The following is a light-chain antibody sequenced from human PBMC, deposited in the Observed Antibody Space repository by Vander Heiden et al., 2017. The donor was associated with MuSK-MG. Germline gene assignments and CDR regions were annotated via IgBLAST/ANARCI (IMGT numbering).Light chain of an antibody. J-gene: IGKJ2*01. CDR2: GAS. Sequence: EIVMTHSPATLSVSRGERVTFSSSATQSVGSILPAYQQTPGQAPRLLIYGASSGATGVPARFSGGGSGTEFTLTISSLQSEDLAVYYCQQDNNWPRTFGQGTRLEIK. V-gene: IGKV3-15*01. CDR1: QSVGSI. CDR3: QQDNNWPRT.